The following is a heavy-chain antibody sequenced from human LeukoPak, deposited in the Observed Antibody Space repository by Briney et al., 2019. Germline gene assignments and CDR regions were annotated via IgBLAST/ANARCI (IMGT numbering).Heavy chain of an antibody. CDR1: GGTFSSYA. D-gene: IGHD6-25*01. V-gene: IGHV1-69*13. CDR3: ASLAAAGIHWFDP. J-gene: IGHJ5*02. CDR2: IIPIFGTA. Sequence: ASVKVSCKASGGTFSSYAISWVRQAPGQGLEWMGGIIPIFGTANYAQKFQGRVTITADESTSTAYMELSSLRSEDTAVYYCASLAAAGIHWFDPWGQGTLVTVSS.